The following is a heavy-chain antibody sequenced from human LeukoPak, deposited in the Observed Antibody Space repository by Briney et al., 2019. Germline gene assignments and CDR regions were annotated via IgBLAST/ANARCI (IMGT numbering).Heavy chain of an antibody. D-gene: IGHD4-17*01. CDR1: GYMFSSNG. V-gene: IGHV1-69*06. CDR2: IIPIFGTA. CDR3: ARIHTVTTATDY. Sequence: GASVKVSCKTSGYMFSSNGITWVRQAPGQGLEWMGRIIPIFGTANYAQRFQGRVTITADKSTSTAYMELSSLRSEDTAVYYCARIHTVTTATDYWGQGTLVTVSS. J-gene: IGHJ4*02.